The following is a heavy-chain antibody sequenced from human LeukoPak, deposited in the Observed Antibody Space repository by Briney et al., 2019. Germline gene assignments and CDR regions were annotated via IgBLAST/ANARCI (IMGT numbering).Heavy chain of an antibody. D-gene: IGHD3-22*01. J-gene: IGHJ4*02. CDR3: ARWYYDSSGYRYFDY. Sequence: SQTLSLTCAVSGGSIRSGSYSWNWIRQPPGKGLEWIGNIDYSGNTKYNPSLKSRVTISVDTSKNQFSLKLSSVTAADTAVFFCARWYYDSSGYRYFDYWGQGTLVTVSS. CDR1: GGSIRSGSYS. V-gene: IGHV4-30-4*07. CDR2: IDYSGNT.